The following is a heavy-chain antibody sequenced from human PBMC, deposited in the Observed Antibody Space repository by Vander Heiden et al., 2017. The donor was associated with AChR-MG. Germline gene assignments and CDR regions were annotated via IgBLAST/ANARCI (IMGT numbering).Heavy chain of an antibody. CDR2: IYYSGST. CDR1: GGSVSSGSYY. D-gene: IGHD1-26*01. J-gene: IGHJ5*02. V-gene: IGHV4-61*01. CDR3: ARGPLVGAPVDYNWFDP. Sequence: QVQLQESGPGLVKPSETLSLTCTVSGGSVSSGSYYWSWIRQPPGKGLEWIGYIYYSGSTNYNPSLKSRVTISVDTSKNQFSLKLSSVTAADTAVYYCARGPLVGAPVDYNWFDPWGQGTLVTVSS.